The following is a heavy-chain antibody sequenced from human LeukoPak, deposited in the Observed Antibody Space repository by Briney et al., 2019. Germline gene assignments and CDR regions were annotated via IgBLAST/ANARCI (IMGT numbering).Heavy chain of an antibody. CDR2: IYINGST. D-gene: IGHD3-10*01. CDR3: ARDLGFGDYSMDV. J-gene: IGHJ6*04. Sequence: PGGSLRLSCAASGFTVSSNYMSWVRQAPGKGLEWVSLIYINGSTYYADSVKGRFTISRDNSKNTLYLQMNSLRAEDTALYYCARDLGFGDYSMDVWGKGTTVTVSS. V-gene: IGHV3-53*01. CDR1: GFTVSSNY.